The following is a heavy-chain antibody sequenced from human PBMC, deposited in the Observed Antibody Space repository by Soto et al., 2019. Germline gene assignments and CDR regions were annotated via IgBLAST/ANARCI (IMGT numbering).Heavy chain of an antibody. D-gene: IGHD2-2*01. V-gene: IGHV4-4*02. CDR2: IDYNGIT. Sequence: PSETLSLTCDVSGDAITCSKWWTWVRQTPGKGLEWIGKIDYNGITNYNPSLESRVTILKDNSRNQISLKLRSVTGADTAVYYCARGYCSSTSCYLPKTNYYYYYYGMDVWGQETTVTVSS. CDR1: GDAITCSKW. J-gene: IGHJ6*02. CDR3: ARGYCSSTSCYLPKTNYYYYYYGMDV.